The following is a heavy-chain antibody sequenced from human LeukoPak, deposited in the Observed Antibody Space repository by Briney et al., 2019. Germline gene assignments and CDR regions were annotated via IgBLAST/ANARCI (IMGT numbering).Heavy chain of an antibody. Sequence: KVSCXASGGTFXXYAMSWVRQAPGQGVEWMGRIIPMLGIANYAQTCQGRVTITADKSTSTAYMELSSLRSEDTAVYYCSRDYCGNSENYWGQGTLVTVSS. CDR2: IIPMLGIA. D-gene: IGHD4-23*01. J-gene: IGHJ4*02. CDR3: SRDYCGNSENY. V-gene: IGHV1-69*04. CDR1: GGTFXXYA.